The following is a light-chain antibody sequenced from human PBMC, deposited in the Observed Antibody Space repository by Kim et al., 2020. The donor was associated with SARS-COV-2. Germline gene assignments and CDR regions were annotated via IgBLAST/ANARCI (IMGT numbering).Light chain of an antibody. Sequence: VTISCTGSGSNLGAGYDVHWYQQLPGTAPKLLIFGNSNRPSGVPDRFSGSKSGTSASLAITGLQAEDEADYYCQAYDSSLSGSYVFGTGTKVTVL. CDR2: GNS. CDR3: QAYDSSLSGSYV. J-gene: IGLJ1*01. CDR1: GSNLGAGYD. V-gene: IGLV1-40*01.